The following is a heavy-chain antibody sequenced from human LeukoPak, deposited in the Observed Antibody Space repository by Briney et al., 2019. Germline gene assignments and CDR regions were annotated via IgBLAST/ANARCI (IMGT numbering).Heavy chain of an antibody. CDR1: GGSISSYY. Sequence: SETLSLTCTVSGGSISSYYWSWIRQPPGKGLEWIGYLYYSGSTNYNPSLKSRVTISVDTSKNQFSLKLSSVTAADTAVYYCARAGVGSSYNWNYPYYYYYMDVWGKGTTVTVSS. D-gene: IGHD1-7*01. J-gene: IGHJ6*03. V-gene: IGHV4-59*12. CDR3: ARAGVGSSYNWNYPYYYYYMDV. CDR2: LYYSGST.